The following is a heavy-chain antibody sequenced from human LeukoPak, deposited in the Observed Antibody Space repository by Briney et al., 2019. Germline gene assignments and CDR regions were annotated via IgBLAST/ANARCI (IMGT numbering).Heavy chain of an antibody. CDR2: IYYSGST. Sequence: SETLSLTCTVSGGSISSYYWSWIRQPPGKGLEWIGYIYYSGSTNYNPSLKSRVTISVDKSKNQFSLKLSSVTAADTAVYYCARDTTVYNAFDIWAQGTMVTVSS. CDR3: ARDTTVYNAFDI. D-gene: IGHD4-17*01. V-gene: IGHV4-59*12. J-gene: IGHJ3*02. CDR1: GGSISSYY.